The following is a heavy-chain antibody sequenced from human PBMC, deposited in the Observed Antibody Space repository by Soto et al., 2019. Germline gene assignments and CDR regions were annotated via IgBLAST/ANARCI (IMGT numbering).Heavy chain of an antibody. Sequence: GGSLRLSCAASGFTFSSSGMHWVRQAPGKGLEWVAVIWYDGSNKYHADSVKGRFTISRDNSKNTLYLQMNSLRGEDTALYYCVSDRQAYGDVPSSRGQGTPVTVSS. CDR3: VSDRQAYGDVPSS. CDR1: GFTFSSSG. V-gene: IGHV3-33*01. CDR2: IWYDGSNK. D-gene: IGHD4-17*01. J-gene: IGHJ1*01.